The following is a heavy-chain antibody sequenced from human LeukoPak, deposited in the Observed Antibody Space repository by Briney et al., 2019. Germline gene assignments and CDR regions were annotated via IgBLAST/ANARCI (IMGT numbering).Heavy chain of an antibody. CDR3: ATGSGSREDAFDI. D-gene: IGHD3-10*01. J-gene: IGHJ3*02. CDR2: ISSSGSTI. V-gene: IGHV3-11*01. Sequence: PGGSLRLSCAASGFTFSDYYMSWIRQAPGKGLEWVSYISSSGSTIYYADSVKGRFTISRDNATSTLYLQMNSLRAEDTAFYYCATGSGSREDAFDIWGQGTMVTVSS. CDR1: GFTFSDYY.